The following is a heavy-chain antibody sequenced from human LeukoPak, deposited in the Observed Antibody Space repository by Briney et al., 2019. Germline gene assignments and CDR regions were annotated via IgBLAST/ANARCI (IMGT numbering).Heavy chain of an antibody. CDR1: GFTFSSYG. J-gene: IGHJ4*02. D-gene: IGHD6-13*01. CDR2: ISGSGGST. V-gene: IGHV3-23*01. Sequence: GGSLRLSCAASGFTFSSYGMSWVRQAPGKGLEWVSAISGSGGSTYYADSVKGRFTISRDNSKNTLYLQMNSLRAEDTAVYYCAKDGAPRAAAGINFDYWGQGTLVTVSS. CDR3: AKDGAPRAAAGINFDY.